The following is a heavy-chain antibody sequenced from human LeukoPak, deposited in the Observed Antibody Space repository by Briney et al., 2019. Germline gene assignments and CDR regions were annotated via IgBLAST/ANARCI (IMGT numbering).Heavy chain of an antibody. V-gene: IGHV3-30*02. CDR1: GFTFSSYG. Sequence: GGSLRLSCAASGFTFSSYGMHWVRQAPGKGLEWVAFIRYDGSNKYYADSVKVRFTISRDNSKNSLYLQMNSLRADDTAVYYCARDRSSTWSLDYWGQGTLVTVSS. CDR2: IRYDGSNK. CDR3: ARDRSSTWSLDY. J-gene: IGHJ4*02. D-gene: IGHD6-13*01.